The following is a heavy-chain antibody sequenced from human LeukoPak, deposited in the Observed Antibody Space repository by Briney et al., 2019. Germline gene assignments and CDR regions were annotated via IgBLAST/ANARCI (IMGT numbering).Heavy chain of an antibody. Sequence: PSQTLSLTCTVSGGSISSGNYYWSWIRQPPGKGLEWIGYIYFNGNTYYNPSLKSRVTMSVDTSKNQFSLKLSSVTAADTAVYYCASEDSATDYYGSGRAFDIWGQGTMVTVSS. CDR1: GGSISSGNYY. J-gene: IGHJ3*02. D-gene: IGHD3-10*01. CDR2: IYFNGNT. V-gene: IGHV4-30-4*01. CDR3: ASEDSATDYYGSGRAFDI.